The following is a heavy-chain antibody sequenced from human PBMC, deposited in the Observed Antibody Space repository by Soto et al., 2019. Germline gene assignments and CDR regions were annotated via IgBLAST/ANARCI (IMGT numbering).Heavy chain of an antibody. Sequence: SETLSLTCSVSGASIRDGDYYWSWLRRPPGKGPEWIGIIDYTGGTHYNPTLTGPVSMSVDTSANQFSLKVKFVTAADSAVYYCARVGYGDYGRGYYFDFWGPGILVTVSS. J-gene: IGHJ4*02. V-gene: IGHV4-30-4*01. CDR2: IDYTGGT. D-gene: IGHD4-17*01. CDR1: GASIRDGDYY. CDR3: ARVGYGDYGRGYYFDF.